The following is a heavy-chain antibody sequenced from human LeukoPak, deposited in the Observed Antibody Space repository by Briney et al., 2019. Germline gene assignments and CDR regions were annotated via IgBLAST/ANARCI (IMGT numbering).Heavy chain of an antibody. D-gene: IGHD3-10*01. Sequence: SETLSLTCVVYGGSFSGDYWSWIRQPPGRGLEWIGEINHSGRTNYNPSLKSRVTISVDTSKNQFSLKLSSVTAADTAVYYCARERFGELSHFDYWGQGTLVTVSS. CDR2: INHSGRT. CDR1: GGSFSGDY. J-gene: IGHJ4*02. CDR3: ARERFGELSHFDY. V-gene: IGHV4-34*01.